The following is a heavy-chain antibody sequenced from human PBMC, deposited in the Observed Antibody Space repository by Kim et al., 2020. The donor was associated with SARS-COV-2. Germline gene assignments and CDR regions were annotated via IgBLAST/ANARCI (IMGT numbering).Heavy chain of an antibody. J-gene: IGHJ3*01. CDR1: GGSVSSGSYY. Sequence: SETLSLTCTVSGGSVSSGSYYWSWIRQPPGKGLEWIGYIYYSGSTNYNPSLKSRVTTSVDTSKNQFSLKLSSVTAADTAVYYCARGHDYVWGSPQFDAFGLWGQGTMSPVSP. V-gene: IGHV4-61*01. D-gene: IGHD3-16*01. CDR2: IYYSGST. CDR3: ARGHDYVWGSPQFDAFGL.